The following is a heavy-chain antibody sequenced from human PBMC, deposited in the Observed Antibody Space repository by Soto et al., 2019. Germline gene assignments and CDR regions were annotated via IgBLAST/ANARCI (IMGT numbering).Heavy chain of an antibody. J-gene: IGHJ4*02. CDR3: ARSTGTAIDY. CDR2: INAGNGNT. D-gene: IGHD2-21*02. Sequence: QVQLVQSGAEVKKPGASVKVSCKASGYTFTNYAMHWVRQAPGQRLEWMGWINAGNGNTKYSQKFQGRVTFTRDTSASTAYMELSSLRSEDTAVYYCARSTGTAIDYWGQGTLVTVSS. CDR1: GYTFTNYA. V-gene: IGHV1-3*01.